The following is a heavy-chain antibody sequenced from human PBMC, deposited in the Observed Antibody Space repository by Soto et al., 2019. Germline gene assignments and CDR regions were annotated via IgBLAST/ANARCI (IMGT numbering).Heavy chain of an antibody. CDR2: ISGSGGST. D-gene: IGHD3-9*01. Sequence: GGSLRLSCAASGFTFSSYAMSWVRQAPGKGLEWVSAISGSGGSTYYADSVKGRFTISRDNSKNTLYLQMNSLRAEDTAVYYCAKSSLQLRYFDWLANWFDPWGQGT. J-gene: IGHJ5*02. CDR1: GFTFSSYA. CDR3: AKSSLQLRYFDWLANWFDP. V-gene: IGHV3-23*01.